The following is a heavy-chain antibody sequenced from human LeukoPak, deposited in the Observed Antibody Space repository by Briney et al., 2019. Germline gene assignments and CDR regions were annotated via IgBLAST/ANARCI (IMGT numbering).Heavy chain of an antibody. CDR3: ARHTLDSSSWLFDY. D-gene: IGHD6-13*01. CDR1: GGSISSSSYY. Sequence: SETLSLTCTVSGGSISSSSYYWGWIRQPPGKGLEWIGSIYYSGSTYYNPSLKSRDTISVDTSKNQFSLKLSSVTAADTAVYYCARHTLDSSSWLFDYWGQGTLVTVSS. J-gene: IGHJ4*02. V-gene: IGHV4-39*01. CDR2: IYYSGST.